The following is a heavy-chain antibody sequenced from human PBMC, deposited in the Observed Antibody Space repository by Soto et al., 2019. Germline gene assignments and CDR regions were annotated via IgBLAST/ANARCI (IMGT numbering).Heavy chain of an antibody. CDR3: ARDPAVYSSSWRNYNWFDP. J-gene: IGHJ5*02. Sequence: QVQLVQSGAEVKKPGASVKVSCKASGYTFTSYGISWVRQAPGQGLEWMGWISAYNGNTNYAQKLQGRVTMTTDTXXSXAXXELRSLRSDDTAVYYCARDPAVYSSSWRNYNWFDPWGQGTLVTVSS. CDR1: GYTFTSYG. V-gene: IGHV1-18*01. CDR2: ISAYNGNT. D-gene: IGHD6-13*01.